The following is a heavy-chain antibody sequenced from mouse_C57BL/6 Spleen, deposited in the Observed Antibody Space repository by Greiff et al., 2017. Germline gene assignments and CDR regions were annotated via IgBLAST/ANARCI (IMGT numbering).Heavy chain of an antibody. CDR3: AREEESRGFAY. CDR1: GFTFSSYA. J-gene: IGHJ3*01. CDR2: ISDGGSYT. Sequence: EVMLVEPGGGLVKPGGSLKLSCAASGFTFSSYAMPWVRQTPEKRLEWVATISDGGSYTYYPDNVKGRFTISRDNAKNNLYLQLSHLKSEDTAMYYCAREEESRGFAYWGQGTLVTVSA. V-gene: IGHV5-4*01.